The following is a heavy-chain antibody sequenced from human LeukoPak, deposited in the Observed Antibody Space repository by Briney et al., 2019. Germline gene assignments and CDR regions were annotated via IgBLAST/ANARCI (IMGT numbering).Heavy chain of an antibody. CDR2: INPNSGGT. D-gene: IGHD3-22*01. J-gene: IGHJ4*02. Sequence: ASVKVSCKASGYTFTGYYMHWVRQAPGQGLEWMGWINPNSGGTNYAQKFQGRVTMTRDTSISTAYMELSRLRSDDTAVYYCARDRVTMIVVVTAFDYWGQGTLVTVSS. CDR3: ARDRVTMIVVVTAFDY. V-gene: IGHV1-2*02. CDR1: GYTFTGYY.